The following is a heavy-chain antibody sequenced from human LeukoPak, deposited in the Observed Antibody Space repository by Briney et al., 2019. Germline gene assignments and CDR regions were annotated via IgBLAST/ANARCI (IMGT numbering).Heavy chain of an antibody. D-gene: IGHD1-7*01. J-gene: IGHJ5*02. CDR3: ARGVEVGNYFDP. CDR2: IYYSGST. Sequence: SETLSLTCTVSGGSISSSYWSWIRQPPGKGPEWIGCIYYSGSTNYNPSLKSRVTISLNTSKNQFSLRLRSVTAADTAVYYCARGVEVGNYFDPRGQGTLVTVSS. V-gene: IGHV4-59*08. CDR1: GGSISSSY.